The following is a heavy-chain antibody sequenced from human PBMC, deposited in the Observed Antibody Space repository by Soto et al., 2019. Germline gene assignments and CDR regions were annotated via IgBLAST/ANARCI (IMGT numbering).Heavy chain of an antibody. V-gene: IGHV4-38-2*01. CDR1: GHSVIGDFY. D-gene: IGHD6-25*01. CDR3: VGYNASRKWFDP. Sequence: SETLSLTCAVSGHSVIGDFYWGWIRQSPGKGLEWIGSVFPSGNTYYNPSFKNRVAIATDTAKNQVSLQVTSVTDADTALYYCVGYNASRKWFDPWGQGTLVTVSS. CDR2: VFPSGNT. J-gene: IGHJ5*02.